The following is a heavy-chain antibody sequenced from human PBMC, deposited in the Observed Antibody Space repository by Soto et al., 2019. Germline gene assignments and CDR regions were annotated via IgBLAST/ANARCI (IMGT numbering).Heavy chain of an antibody. Sequence: QVQLVESGGGVVQPGRSLRLSCAASGFTFSSYGMHWVRQAPGKGLEWVAVIWYDGNNKYYADSVKGRFTISRDNSKNTLYLQMNSLRAEDTAVYYCAKQVVITDYYYGMDVWGQGTTVTVSS. CDR2: IWYDGNNK. CDR1: GFTFSSYG. CDR3: AKQVVITDYYYGMDV. D-gene: IGHD3-22*01. J-gene: IGHJ6*02. V-gene: IGHV3-33*06.